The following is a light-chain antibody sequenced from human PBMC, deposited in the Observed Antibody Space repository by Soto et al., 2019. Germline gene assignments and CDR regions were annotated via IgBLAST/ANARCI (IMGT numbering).Light chain of an antibody. CDR1: QSRLHKNGNNY. Sequence: DIVMTQSPPSLPVTPGEAASISCRSSQSRLHKNGNNYFNWYLQKQGQAPQLLIYMGFKRAYGVRDRFSGSGAGTYFTLKISGVGSEGAGVYYCVQALQTPRTFGQGTKVDIK. J-gene: IGKJ1*01. CDR2: MGF. CDR3: VQALQTPRT. V-gene: IGKV2-28*01.